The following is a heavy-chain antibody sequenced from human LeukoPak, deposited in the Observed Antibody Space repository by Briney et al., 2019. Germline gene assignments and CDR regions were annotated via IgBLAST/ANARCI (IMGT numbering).Heavy chain of an antibody. CDR2: ISGSGGST. D-gene: IGHD4/OR15-4a*01. J-gene: IGHJ4*02. Sequence: PGGSLRLSCAASGSTFSSYEMNWVRQAPGKGLEWVSAISGSGGSTYYADSVKGRFTISRDNSKNTLYLQMNSLRAEDTAVYYCAKNYGGFDYWGQGTLVTVSS. V-gene: IGHV3-23*01. CDR3: AKNYGGFDY. CDR1: GSTFSSYE.